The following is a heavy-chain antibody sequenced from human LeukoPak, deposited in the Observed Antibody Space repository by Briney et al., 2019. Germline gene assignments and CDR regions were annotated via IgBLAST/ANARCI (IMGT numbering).Heavy chain of an antibody. CDR3: ARALIGYYFDY. Sequence: GGSLRLSCAASGFSFSSYSMNWVRQAPGKGLEWVSSVSNSGDYIHYADSVKGRFTISRDNSKNSLYLQMNSLRAEDTAVYYCARALIGYYFDYWGQGTLVTVSS. CDR1: GFSFSSYS. CDR2: VSNSGDYI. V-gene: IGHV3-21*06. D-gene: IGHD2-8*01. J-gene: IGHJ4*02.